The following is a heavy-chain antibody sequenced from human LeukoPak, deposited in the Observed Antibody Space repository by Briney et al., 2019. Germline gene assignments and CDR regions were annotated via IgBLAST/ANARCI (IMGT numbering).Heavy chain of an antibody. V-gene: IGHV3-33*08. CDR3: ARDYGGNSGNSAFDI. CDR1: GFAFSSYG. CDR2: IWYGGSNK. J-gene: IGHJ3*02. D-gene: IGHD4-23*01. Sequence: GKSLRLSCAASGFAFSSYGMHWVRQAPGKGLEWVAVIWYGGSNKYYGDSVKGRFTISRDNANNTLYLQMNSLRTEDTAVYFCARDYGGNSGNSAFDIWGQGTMVTVPS.